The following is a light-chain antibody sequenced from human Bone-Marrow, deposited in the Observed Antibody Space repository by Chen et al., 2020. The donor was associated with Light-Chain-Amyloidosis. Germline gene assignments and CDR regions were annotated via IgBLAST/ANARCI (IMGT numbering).Light chain of an antibody. CDR1: QGISSY. V-gene: IGKV1-8*01. Sequence: AIRMTQSPSSLSASTGDRVTITCRASQGISSYLAWYQQKPGKAPKLLIYAASTLQSGVPSRFSGSGSGTDFTLTISCLQSEDFATYYCQQYYSYPGLTLGGGTKVEIK. J-gene: IGKJ4*01. CDR3: QQYYSYPGLT. CDR2: AAS.